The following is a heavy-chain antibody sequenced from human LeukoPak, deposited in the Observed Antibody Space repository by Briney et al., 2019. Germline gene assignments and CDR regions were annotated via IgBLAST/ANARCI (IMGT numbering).Heavy chain of an antibody. D-gene: IGHD5-24*01. V-gene: IGHV4-61*02. Sequence: SQTLSLTCTVSGGSISSGSYYWSWIRQPAGKGLEWIGRIYTSGSTNYNPSLKSRVTISVGTSKNQFSLKLSSVTAADTAVYYCAGGGATIFLFDYWGQGTLVTVSS. J-gene: IGHJ4*02. CDR3: AGGGATIFLFDY. CDR2: IYTSGST. CDR1: GGSISSGSYY.